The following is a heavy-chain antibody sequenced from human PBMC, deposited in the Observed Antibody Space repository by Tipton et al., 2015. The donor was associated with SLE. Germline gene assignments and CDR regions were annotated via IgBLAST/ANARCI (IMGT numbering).Heavy chain of an antibody. Sequence: QLVQSGPEVKKAGASVKVSCKASGYAFINYDITWVRQAPGQRLEWMGWISAYNGNTNYAQNLQGRVSMTTDTSTTTAYMELRNLRSDDTAVYYCATQPPYSGTWYFDYWGQGTLVTVSS. J-gene: IGHJ4*02. CDR1: GYAFINYD. CDR2: ISAYNGNT. D-gene: IGHD6-13*01. V-gene: IGHV1-18*01. CDR3: ATQPPYSGTWYFDY.